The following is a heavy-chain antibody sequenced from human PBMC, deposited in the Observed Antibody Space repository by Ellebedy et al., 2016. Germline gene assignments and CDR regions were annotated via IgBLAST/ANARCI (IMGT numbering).Heavy chain of an antibody. CDR2: ISPGADDT. CDR3: RQGHYADL. V-gene: IGHV3-23*01. D-gene: IGHD4-17*01. CDR1: GFIFSNFF. Sequence: GESLKISCATSGFIFSNFFMTWVRQAPGKGLDWVSTISPGADDTDYADSVKGRFTISRDSSKNSVYLRMNNLRVEDTAVYYCRQGHYADLWGQGTLVTVSS. J-gene: IGHJ4*02.